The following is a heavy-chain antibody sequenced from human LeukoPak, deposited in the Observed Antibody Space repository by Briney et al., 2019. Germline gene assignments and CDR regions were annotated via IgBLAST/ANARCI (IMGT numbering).Heavy chain of an antibody. D-gene: IGHD4-17*01. CDR1: GFTFSSYA. V-gene: IGHV3-30*01. CDR2: ISYDGSNK. J-gene: IGHJ4*02. Sequence: GGSLRLSCAASGFTFSSYAMHWVRQAPGKGLEWVAVISYDGSNKYYADSVKGRFTISRDNSKNTLYLQMNSLRAEDTAVYYCARDSMSGLRGKYYFDYWGQGTLVTVSP. CDR3: ARDSMSGLRGKYYFDY.